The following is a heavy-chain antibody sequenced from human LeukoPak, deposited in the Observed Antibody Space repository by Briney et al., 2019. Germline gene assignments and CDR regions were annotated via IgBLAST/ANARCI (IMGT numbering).Heavy chain of an antibody. CDR2: IYTSGRT. CDR1: GGSISSGY. CDR3: ARDHDGEDYSNSFDI. D-gene: IGHD4-11*01. J-gene: IGHJ3*02. V-gene: IGHV4-4*07. Sequence: SETLSLTCTVSGGSISSGYWNWIWRPAGKGLEWIGRIYTSGRTNYNPSLKSRVTMSVDTSKNQFSLKLSSVTAADTAVYYCARDHDGEDYSNSFDIWGQGTMVTVSS.